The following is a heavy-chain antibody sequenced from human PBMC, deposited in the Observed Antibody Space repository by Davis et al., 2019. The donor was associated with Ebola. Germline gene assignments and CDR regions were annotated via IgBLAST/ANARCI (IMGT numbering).Heavy chain of an antibody. CDR1: GFIFRSYV. V-gene: IGHV3-23*01. Sequence: GESLKISCAASGFIFRSYVMSWVRQAPGKGLEWVSTFGTSGDTYYADSVKGRFTISIDNSKNTLYLQMNGLRVDDTAIYYCAKDTSNIWFDIWGQGTMVTVSS. CDR3: AKDTSNIWFDI. D-gene: IGHD1-26*01. J-gene: IGHJ3*02. CDR2: FGTSGDT.